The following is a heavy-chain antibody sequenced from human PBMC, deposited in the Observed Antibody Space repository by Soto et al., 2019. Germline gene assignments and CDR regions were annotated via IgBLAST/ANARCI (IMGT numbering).Heavy chain of an antibody. V-gene: IGHV3-23*01. Sequence: GGSLRLSCAASGFTFSSYAMSWVRQAPGKGLEWVSAISGSGGSTYYADSVKGRFTISRDNSKNTLYLQMNSLRAEDTAVYYCAKVITTFAVVIYYYYGMDVWGQGTTVTVSS. CDR1: GFTFSSYA. J-gene: IGHJ6*02. D-gene: IGHD3-3*01. CDR2: ISGSGGST. CDR3: AKVITTFAVVIYYYYGMDV.